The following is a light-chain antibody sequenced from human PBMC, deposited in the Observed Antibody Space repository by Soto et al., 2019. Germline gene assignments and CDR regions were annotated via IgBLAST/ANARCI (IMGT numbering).Light chain of an antibody. J-gene: IGKJ1*01. V-gene: IGKV3-20*01. CDR1: QRVSSSY. CDR2: DAS. Sequence: DIVLTQSSSGQSLSSLGNGNPCRRASQRVSSSYLAWYQQKPGQAPRLLIYDASSRATGLPDRFSGSGSGTDFTLTISRLEPEDFAVYYCEQYGSSPRTFGQGTKVDIK. CDR3: EQYGSSPRT.